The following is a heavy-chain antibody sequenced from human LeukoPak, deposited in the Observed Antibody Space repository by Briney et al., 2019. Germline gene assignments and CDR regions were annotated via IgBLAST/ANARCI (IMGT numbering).Heavy chain of an antibody. CDR3: AKDSQRFRGGTSAFYYYYYMDV. D-gene: IGHD1-1*01. CDR2: ISGSGGST. CDR1: GFTFSSYW. J-gene: IGHJ6*03. V-gene: IGHV3-23*01. Sequence: PGGSLRLSCAASGFTFSSYWMHWVRQAPGKGLEWVSAISGSGGSTYYADSVKGRFTISRDNSKNTLYLQMNSLRAEDTAVYYCAKDSQRFRGGTSAFYYYYYMDVWGKGTTVTVSS.